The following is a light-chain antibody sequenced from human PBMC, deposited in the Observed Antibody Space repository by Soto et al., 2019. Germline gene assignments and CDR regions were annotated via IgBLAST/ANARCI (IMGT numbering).Light chain of an antibody. CDR1: QNINAW. J-gene: IGKJ2*01. CDR2: DDS. Sequence: DIQMTQSPSTLSVSVGDRVTITCRASQNINAWLAWYQQKSGNAPKLLISDDSNWDIGVSSRFSGSGYGTDFTLTISSLQPDDFATYYCQQFHTYYTFGQGTKLEIK. V-gene: IGKV1-5*01. CDR3: QQFHTYYT.